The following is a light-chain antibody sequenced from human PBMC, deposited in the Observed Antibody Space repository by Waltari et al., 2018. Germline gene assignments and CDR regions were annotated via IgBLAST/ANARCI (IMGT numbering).Light chain of an antibody. CDR1: SSNLGSNT. Sequence: QSVLTQPPSASGTPGQRVTISCSGSSSNLGSNTVNWYQQVPGTAPKLLIYSDNQRPSGVPDRFSGSKSGTSASLAISGLQSEDEADYYCAAWDDSLNGHWVFGGGTKLTVL. CDR3: AAWDDSLNGHWV. CDR2: SDN. J-gene: IGLJ3*02. V-gene: IGLV1-44*01.